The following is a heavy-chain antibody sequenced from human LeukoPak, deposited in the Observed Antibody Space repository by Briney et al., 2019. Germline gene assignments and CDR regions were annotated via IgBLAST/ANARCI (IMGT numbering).Heavy chain of an antibody. D-gene: IGHD5-24*01. J-gene: IGHJ4*02. Sequence: GGSLRLSCPASGFTFSTYGMHWVPHSPGKGLDWVAYIRYDGSEGYYADSVRDRFTVSRDNSKNRMYLQMNSLRAEDTAIYYCARVGDGWYEVDYWGQGTLVTVSS. V-gene: IGHV3-30*02. CDR1: GFTFSTYG. CDR2: IRYDGSEG. CDR3: ARVGDGWYEVDY.